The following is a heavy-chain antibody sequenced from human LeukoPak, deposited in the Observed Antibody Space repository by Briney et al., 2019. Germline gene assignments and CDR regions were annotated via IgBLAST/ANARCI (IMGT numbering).Heavy chain of an antibody. CDR2: IWYDGTNK. CDR3: ARAAYDNSGYLTL. V-gene: IGHV3-33*01. CDR1: GFTFSSYG. Sequence: GGSLRLSCVASGFTFSSYGMHWVRQTPGKGLEWVAVIWYDGTNKYYADSVKGRFTISRDSPKNTLYLQMNSLRAEDTAVYYCARAAYDNSGYLTLWGQGTLVTVSS. D-gene: IGHD3-22*01. J-gene: IGHJ4*02.